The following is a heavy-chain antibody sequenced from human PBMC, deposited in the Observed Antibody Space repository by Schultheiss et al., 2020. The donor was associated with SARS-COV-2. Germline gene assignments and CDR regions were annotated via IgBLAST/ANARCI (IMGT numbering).Heavy chain of an antibody. CDR2: ISGSGGST. D-gene: IGHD6-19*01. J-gene: IGHJ4*02. Sequence: RGSLRLSCAASGFTFSSYAMSWVRQAPGKGLEWVSAISGSGGSTYYADSVKGRFTISRDNSKNTLYLQMNSLRAEDTAVYYCARGRAQWLVPALDYWGQGTLVTVSS. V-gene: IGHV3-23*01. CDR3: ARGRAQWLVPALDY. CDR1: GFTFSSYA.